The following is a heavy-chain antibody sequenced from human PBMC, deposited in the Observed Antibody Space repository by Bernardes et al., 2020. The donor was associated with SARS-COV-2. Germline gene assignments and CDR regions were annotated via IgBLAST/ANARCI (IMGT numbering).Heavy chain of an antibody. CDR3: ARDCVPCTTVADY. Sequence: SVKVSCKASGGTFSSYAISWVRQAPGQGLEWMGRIIPILGIANYAQKFQGRVTITADKSTSTAYMELSSLRSEDTAVYYCARDCVPCTTVADYWGQGTLVTVSS. CDR2: IIPILGIA. V-gene: IGHV1-69*04. J-gene: IGHJ4*02. D-gene: IGHD1-1*01. CDR1: GGTFSSYA.